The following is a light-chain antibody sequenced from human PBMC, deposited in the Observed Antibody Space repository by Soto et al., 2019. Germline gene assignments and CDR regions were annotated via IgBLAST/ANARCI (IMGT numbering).Light chain of an antibody. J-gene: IGKJ1*01. CDR1: EDISNY. Sequence: DIQMTQSPSSLSASVGDRVTITCRASEDISNYLAWYQQKPGKVPKLLIYGASTLQSGVRSRFGGSGSGTDFTLTISSLQTEDVATYYCQNYNSAPWTFGQGTKVESK. CDR3: QNYNSAPWT. V-gene: IGKV1-27*01. CDR2: GAS.